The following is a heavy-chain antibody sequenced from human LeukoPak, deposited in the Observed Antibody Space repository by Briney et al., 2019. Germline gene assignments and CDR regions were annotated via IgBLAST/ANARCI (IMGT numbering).Heavy chain of an antibody. Sequence: GGPLRLSCAASGFTFSGYGMHWVRQAPGKGLEWVGFIRSKAYGETADYAASVKGRFTISRDDSKAIAYLQMNSLKTEDTAVYHCTRDRGAYNLYDYWGQGTLVTVSS. CDR1: GFTFSGYG. V-gene: IGHV3-49*04. CDR2: IRSKAYGETA. CDR3: TRDRGAYNLYDY. J-gene: IGHJ4*02. D-gene: IGHD1-1*01.